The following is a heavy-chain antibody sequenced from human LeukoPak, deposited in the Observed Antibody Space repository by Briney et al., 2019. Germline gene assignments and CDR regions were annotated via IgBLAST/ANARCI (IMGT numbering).Heavy chain of an antibody. V-gene: IGHV3-49*03. Sequence: GGSLRLSCTASGFTFGDYAMSWFRQAPGRGLEWVGFIRSKAYGGTTEYAASVKGRFTISRDDSKSIAYLQMNSLKTEDTAVYYCTRLQWELLGSFDYWGQGTLVTVSS. CDR3: TRLQWELLGSFDY. D-gene: IGHD1-26*01. CDR2: IRSKAYGGTT. J-gene: IGHJ4*02. CDR1: GFTFGDYA.